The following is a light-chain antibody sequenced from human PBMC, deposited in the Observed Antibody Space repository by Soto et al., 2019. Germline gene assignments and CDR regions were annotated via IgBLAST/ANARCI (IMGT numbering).Light chain of an antibody. CDR1: QSVSSNY. J-gene: IGKJ5*01. Sequence: EIVLTQSPGTLSLSPGERVTLSCRASQSVSSNYLAWYQQKPGQAPRLLIYGASSRATGIPDRFSGSGSGTDFTLTISRLETEDFAVYYCQQYGSSPPITFGQGTRLEIK. CDR2: GAS. V-gene: IGKV3-20*01. CDR3: QQYGSSPPIT.